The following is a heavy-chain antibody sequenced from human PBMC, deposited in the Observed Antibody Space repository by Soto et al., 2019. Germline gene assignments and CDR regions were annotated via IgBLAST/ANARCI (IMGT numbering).Heavy chain of an antibody. V-gene: IGHV3-49*03. CDR1: GFTFGDYA. CDR2: IRSKAYGGTT. Sequence: GGSLRLSCTASGFTFGDYAMSWFRQAPGKGLEWVGFIRSKAYGGTTEYAASVKGRFTISRDDSKSIAYLQMNSLKTEDTAVYYCTRVDPRLTMVRGVNPRDNYYYYYGMDVWGQGTTVTVSS. CDR3: TRVDPRLTMVRGVNPRDNYYYYYGMDV. D-gene: IGHD3-10*01. J-gene: IGHJ6*02.